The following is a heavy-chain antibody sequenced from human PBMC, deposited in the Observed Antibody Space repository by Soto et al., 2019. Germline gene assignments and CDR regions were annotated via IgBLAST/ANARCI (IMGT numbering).Heavy chain of an antibody. J-gene: IGHJ4*02. CDR1: RGSISSGAYY. CDR2: IYNSGST. Sequence: SETLSLSCTVSRGSISSGAYYWSWIRQHPGRGLEWIGYIYNSGSTYYNPSLKSRVSISVDTSKSQFALNLSSVTAADTAVYYCARAPRYFYDNSGYYLYYFDYWGQGTLVTVSS. CDR3: ARAPRYFYDNSGYYLYYFDY. D-gene: IGHD3-22*01. V-gene: IGHV4-31*03.